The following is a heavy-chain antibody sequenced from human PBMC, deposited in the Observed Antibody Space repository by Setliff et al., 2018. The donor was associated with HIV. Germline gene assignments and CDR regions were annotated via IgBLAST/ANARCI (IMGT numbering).Heavy chain of an antibody. J-gene: IGHJ3*01. V-gene: IGHV5-51*01. CDR2: IYPGYSDT. CDR3: ARRYKYYYATTGCTFDL. Sequence: GESLKISCKGSGYSFTSYWIGWVRQMPGKGLEWMGIIYPGYSDTRYSPSLQGQVTISADKSISTAYLRWSSLQASDTAMYYCARRYKYYYATTGCTFDLWGQGTMVTVSS. D-gene: IGHD3-10*01. CDR1: GYSFTSYW.